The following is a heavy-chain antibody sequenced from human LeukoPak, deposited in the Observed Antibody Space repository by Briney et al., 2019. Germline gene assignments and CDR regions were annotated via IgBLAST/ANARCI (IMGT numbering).Heavy chain of an antibody. CDR1: GFAFSSYS. D-gene: IGHD2-15*01. J-gene: IGHJ4*02. CDR3: ARGYSCSGGSCYFDN. CDR2: ISSSTYYI. V-gene: IGHV3-21*01. Sequence: PGGSLRLSCAASGFAFSSYSMNWVRQAPGKGLEWVSSISSSTYYIYYADSVKGRFTIPRDNAKNSLYLQMNSLRAEDTAVYYCARGYSCSGGSCYFDNWGQGTLVAVSS.